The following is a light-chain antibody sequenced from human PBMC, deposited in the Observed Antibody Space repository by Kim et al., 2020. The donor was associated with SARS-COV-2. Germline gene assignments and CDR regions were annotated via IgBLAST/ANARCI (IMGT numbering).Light chain of an antibody. CDR3: QQSYRTLWT. CDR1: QSIRSY. V-gene: IGKV1-39*01. J-gene: IGKJ1*01. CDR2: AAS. Sequence: GDRVTITCRASQSIRSYLNWYQQKPGKAPKILIYAASSLQSGVPSRFSGRGSGTDFTLTVSSLQPEDFATYYCQQSYRTLWTFG.